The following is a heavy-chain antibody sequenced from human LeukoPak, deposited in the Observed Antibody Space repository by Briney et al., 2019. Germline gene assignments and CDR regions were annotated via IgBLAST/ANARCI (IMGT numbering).Heavy chain of an antibody. D-gene: IGHD3-22*01. CDR3: ARGSNYYDSSGRRRFDP. J-gene: IGHJ5*02. Sequence: SETLSLTCAVYGGSFSGYYWSWIRQPPGKGLEWIGEINHSGSTNYNPSLKSRVTISVDTSKNQFSLKLSSVTAADTAVYYSARGSNYYDSSGRRRFDPWGQGTLVTVSS. V-gene: IGHV4-34*01. CDR2: INHSGST. CDR1: GGSFSGYY.